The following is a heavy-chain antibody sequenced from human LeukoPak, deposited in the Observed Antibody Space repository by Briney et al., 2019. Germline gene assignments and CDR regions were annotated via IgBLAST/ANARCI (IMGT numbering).Heavy chain of an antibody. Sequence: GGSLRLSCAASGFTFDDYGMSWVRQAPGKGLEWVSGINWNGGSTGYADSVKGRFTISRDNAKNSLYLQMSSLRAEDTALYHCARALYYDFWSGSPDDAFDIWGQGTMVTASS. D-gene: IGHD3-3*01. CDR1: GFTFDDYG. J-gene: IGHJ3*02. V-gene: IGHV3-20*01. CDR3: ARALYYDFWSGSPDDAFDI. CDR2: INWNGGST.